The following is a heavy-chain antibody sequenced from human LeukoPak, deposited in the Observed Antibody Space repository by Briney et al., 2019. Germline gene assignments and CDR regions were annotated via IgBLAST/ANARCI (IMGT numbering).Heavy chain of an antibody. CDR1: GGTFSSYA. V-gene: IGHV1-69*04. Sequence: SVKISCKASGGTFSSYAISWVRQAPGQGLEWMGRIIPILGIANYAQKFQGRVTITADKSTSTAYMELSSLRSEDTAVYYCASGGHSYGAAEFDYWGQGTLVTVSS. D-gene: IGHD5-18*01. CDR2: IIPILGIA. CDR3: ASGGHSYGAAEFDY. J-gene: IGHJ4*02.